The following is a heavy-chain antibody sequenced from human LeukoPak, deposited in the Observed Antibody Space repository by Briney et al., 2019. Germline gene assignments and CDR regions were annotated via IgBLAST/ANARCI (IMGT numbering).Heavy chain of an antibody. CDR2: INHSGST. Sequence: SETLSLTCAVYGGSFSGYYWSRIRQPPGKGLEWIGEINHSGSTNYNPSLKSRVTISVDTSKNQFSLKLSSVTAADTAVYYCARGYYYGSGSFPTYYYYYGMDVWGQGTTVTVSS. D-gene: IGHD3-10*01. J-gene: IGHJ6*02. CDR3: ARGYYYGSGSFPTYYYYYGMDV. V-gene: IGHV4-34*01. CDR1: GGSFSGYY.